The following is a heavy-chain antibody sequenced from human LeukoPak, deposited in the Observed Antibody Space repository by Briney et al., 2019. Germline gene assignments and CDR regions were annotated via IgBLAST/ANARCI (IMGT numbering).Heavy chain of an antibody. CDR2: ISGSGAYT. CDR1: GFTFSRYA. J-gene: IGHJ4*02. D-gene: IGHD6-19*01. CDR3: AKDVGSSGYYPIEY. Sequence: GGSLRLSCAASGFTFSRYAMSWVRQAPGKGLEWVSGISGSGAYTYYADSVKGRFTISRGNSNNTLYLQMNSLRAEDTAVYYCAKDVGSSGYYPIEYWGQGTLVTVSS. V-gene: IGHV3-23*01.